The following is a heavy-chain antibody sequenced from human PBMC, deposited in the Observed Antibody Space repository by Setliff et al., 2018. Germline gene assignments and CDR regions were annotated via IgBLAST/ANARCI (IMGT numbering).Heavy chain of an antibody. Sequence: VGSLSLSCATSGFTVSSSDMSWVRQAPGKGLEWISVLSGDGNAYYADSVKGRFTISGDTSKNALYLQMNSLRAEDTAVYYCRLWFGELSRDYWGPGTLVTVSS. CDR2: LSGDGNA. CDR3: RLWFGELSRDY. CDR1: GFTVSSSD. V-gene: IGHV3-53*01. D-gene: IGHD3-10*01. J-gene: IGHJ4*02.